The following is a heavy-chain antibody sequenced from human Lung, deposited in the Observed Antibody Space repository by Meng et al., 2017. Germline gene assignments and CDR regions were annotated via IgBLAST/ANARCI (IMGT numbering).Heavy chain of an antibody. CDR2: INHSGST. CDR1: GGSFSDYY. Sequence: QGQLQQWGAGLLKPSGTLSLTCVVSGGSFSDYYWSWIRQPPGKGLEWIGEINHSGSTNYNPSLERRATISVDTSQNNLSLKLSSVTAADSAVYYCARGPTTMAHDFDYWGQGTLVTVSS. CDR3: ARGPTTMAHDFDY. D-gene: IGHD4-11*01. J-gene: IGHJ4*02. V-gene: IGHV4-34*01.